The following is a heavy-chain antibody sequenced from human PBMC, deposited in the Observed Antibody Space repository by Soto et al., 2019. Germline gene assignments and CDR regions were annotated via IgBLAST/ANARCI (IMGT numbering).Heavy chain of an antibody. D-gene: IGHD5-18*01. CDR1: GGTFSSYA. V-gene: IGHV1-69*13. CDR2: IIPIFGTA. Sequence: SVKDSCKASGGTFSSYAISWVRQAPGQGLERMGGIIPIFGTANYAQKFQGRVTITADESTSTAYMELSSLRSEDTAVYYCARGSDTAMAPYYYYGMDVWGQGTTVTVSS. J-gene: IGHJ6*02. CDR3: ARGSDTAMAPYYYYGMDV.